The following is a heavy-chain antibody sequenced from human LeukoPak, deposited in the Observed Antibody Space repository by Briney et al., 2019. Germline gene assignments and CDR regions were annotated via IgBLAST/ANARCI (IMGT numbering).Heavy chain of an antibody. Sequence: GGSLRLSCAASGFTFSSYAMSWLRQAPGKGLDWVSAISGSGGSTYYADSVKGRFTISRDNSKNTLYLQMNSLRAEDTAVYYCAKASSIGVVPAASDYWGQGTLVTVSS. J-gene: IGHJ4*02. D-gene: IGHD2-2*01. V-gene: IGHV3-23*01. CDR1: GFTFSSYA. CDR3: AKASSIGVVPAASDY. CDR2: ISGSGGST.